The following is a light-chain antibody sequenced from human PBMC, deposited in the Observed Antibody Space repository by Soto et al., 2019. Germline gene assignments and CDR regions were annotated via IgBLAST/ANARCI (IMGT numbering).Light chain of an antibody. J-gene: IGLJ2*01. V-gene: IGLV1-47*01. Sequence: QSVLTQPPSASGTPGQSVIISCSGSNSNIGTNYVYWYQQLPGTAPKLLIYKNNQRPSGVPDRFSGSKSGTSASLAISELRSDDKADYYCAAWDGSLSAVVFGGGTKLTVL. CDR1: NSNIGTNY. CDR3: AAWDGSLSAVV. CDR2: KNN.